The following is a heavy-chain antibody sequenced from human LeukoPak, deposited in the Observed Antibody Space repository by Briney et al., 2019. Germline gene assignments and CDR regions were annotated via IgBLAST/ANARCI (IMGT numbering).Heavy chain of an antibody. J-gene: IGHJ4*02. D-gene: IGHD2/OR15-2a*01. CDR3: ARGYKGVLLTY. Sequence: SQTLSLTCTVSGGSISSGSYYWSWIRQPAGKGLEWIGRIYTSGSTNYNPSLKSRVTISVDTSKNQFSLKLSSVTAADTAVYYCARGYKGVLLTYWGQGTLVTVSS. V-gene: IGHV4-61*02. CDR2: IYTSGST. CDR1: GGSISSGSYY.